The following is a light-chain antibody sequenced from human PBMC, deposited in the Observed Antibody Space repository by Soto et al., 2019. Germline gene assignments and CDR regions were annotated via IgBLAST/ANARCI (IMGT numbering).Light chain of an antibody. CDR3: QQYNSYSA. CDR2: DAS. V-gene: IGKV1-5*01. Sequence: DIQMPQSPSTLSASVGDRVTITCRASQSISSWLAWYQQKPGKAPKLLIYDASSLESGVPARFSGSGSGTEVTLAISSLQPDDFATYYCQQYNSYSAFGQGTNLEI. J-gene: IGKJ2*01. CDR1: QSISSW.